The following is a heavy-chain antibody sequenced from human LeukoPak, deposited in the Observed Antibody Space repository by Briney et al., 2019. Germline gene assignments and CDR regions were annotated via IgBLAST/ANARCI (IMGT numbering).Heavy chain of an antibody. CDR1: GYSFTSYW. CDR2: IYPGDSDT. D-gene: IGHD6-13*01. V-gene: IGHV5-51*01. J-gene: IGHJ5*02. CDR3: ARQAYSSSWANWFDP. Sequence: GESLKISCKGSGYSFTSYWIGWVRQMPGKGLEWMGVIYPGDSDTRYSPSFQGQVTISADKSISTAYLQWSSLKASDTAMYYCARQAYSSSWANWFDPWGQGTLVTVSS.